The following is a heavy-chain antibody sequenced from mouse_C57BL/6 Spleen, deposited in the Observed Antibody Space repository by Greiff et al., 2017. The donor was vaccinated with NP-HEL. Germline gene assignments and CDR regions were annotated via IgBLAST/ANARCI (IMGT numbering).Heavy chain of an antibody. J-gene: IGHJ4*01. Sequence: QVHVKQSGPGLVQPSQSLSITCTVSGFSLTSYGVHWVRQSPGKGLEWLGVIWSGGSTDYNAAFISRLSISKDNSKSQVFFKMNSLQADDTAIYYCARNFITTPPYAMDYWGQGTSVTVSS. V-gene: IGHV2-2*01. CDR1: GFSLTSYG. CDR3: ARNFITTPPYAMDY. CDR2: IWSGGST. D-gene: IGHD1-1*01.